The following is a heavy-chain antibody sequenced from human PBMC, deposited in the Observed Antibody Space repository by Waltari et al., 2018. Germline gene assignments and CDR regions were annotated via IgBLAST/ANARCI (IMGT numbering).Heavy chain of an antibody. CDR3: ARGPGRVAD. Sequence: EVQLVESGGGLVQPGGSLRLSCAASGFTFSSSWMSWVRQAPGKGLEWVANIKQDGSEKYYVDSVKGRFTISRDNAKNSLYLQMNSLRAEDTAVYYCARGPGRVADWGQGTLVTVSS. D-gene: IGHD3-3*01. J-gene: IGHJ4*02. V-gene: IGHV3-7*01. CDR1: GFTFSSSW. CDR2: IKQDGSEK.